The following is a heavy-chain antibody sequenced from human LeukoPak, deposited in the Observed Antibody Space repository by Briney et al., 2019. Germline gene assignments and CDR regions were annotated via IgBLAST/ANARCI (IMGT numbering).Heavy chain of an antibody. V-gene: IGHV3-13*01. CDR2: IGSAGYT. CDR1: GFTFDNND. D-gene: IGHD1-14*01. J-gene: IGHJ4*02. CDR3: VRQPDSARYGFDY. Sequence: GGSLRLSCEVSGFTFDNNDMHWVRQTTGKGLEWVSAIGSAGYTYYADTVRGRFTITRDNAKQSLYLQMNSLRVEDTAVYHCVRQPDSARYGFDYWGRGTQVTVSS.